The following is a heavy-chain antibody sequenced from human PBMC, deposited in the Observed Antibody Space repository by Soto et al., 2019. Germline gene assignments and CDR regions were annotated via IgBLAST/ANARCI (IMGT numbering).Heavy chain of an antibody. CDR3: AAGYTYGCFDP. Sequence: SETLSLTCTVSGGSISIIGSFWGWFRQPPGKALEWLGNIFSSGSTYYNPSLKSRVTISIDTSKNQFSLRLSSMTAADTAVYFCAAGYTYGCFDPWGQGTQLTVSS. J-gene: IGHJ5*02. CDR1: GGSISIIGSF. D-gene: IGHD5-18*01. V-gene: IGHV4-39*01. CDR2: IFSSGST.